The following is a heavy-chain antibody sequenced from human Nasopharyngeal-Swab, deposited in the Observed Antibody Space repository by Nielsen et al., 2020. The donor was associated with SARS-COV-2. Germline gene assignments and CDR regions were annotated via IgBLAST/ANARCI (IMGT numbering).Heavy chain of an antibody. J-gene: IGHJ4*01. CDR3: ARDGREYYYFDSSEVGFDY. CDR2: ISYDGRNK. Sequence: GESLKISCAASGFTFSSYAMHWVRQAPGKGLEWVTFISYDGRNKYYADSVKGRFTISRDNSKNTLYLQMNSLRAEDTAVYYCARDGREYYYFDSSEVGFDYWGHGTLVTVSS. D-gene: IGHD3-22*01. V-gene: IGHV3-30*04. CDR1: GFTFSSYA.